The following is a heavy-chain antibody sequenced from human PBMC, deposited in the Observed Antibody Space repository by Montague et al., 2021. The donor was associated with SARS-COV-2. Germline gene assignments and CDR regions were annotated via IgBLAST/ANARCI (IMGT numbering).Heavy chain of an antibody. D-gene: IGHD5/OR15-5a*01. CDR3: ARSNDVYDHFDY. V-gene: IGHV2-5*01. J-gene: IGHJ4*02. CDR1: GFSLRNRGVG. CDR2: IYWNDDK. Sequence: PALVKPTHTLTLTCSLSGFSLRNRGVGVGWIRQPPGKALEWLASIYWNDDKRYNRSLENRLTITKDSSENQVVLTVTNVDPVDSATYYCARSNDVYDHFDYWGQGTLVTVSS.